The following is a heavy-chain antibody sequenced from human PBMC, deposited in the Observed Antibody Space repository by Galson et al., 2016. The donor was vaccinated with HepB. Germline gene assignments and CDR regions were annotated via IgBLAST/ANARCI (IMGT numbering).Heavy chain of an antibody. CDR1: GFTFSSYS. V-gene: IGHV3-21*01. CDR3: ARGEIVGAIFDY. Sequence: SLRLSCAASGFTFSSYSMNWVRQAPGKGLEWVSSISSSSSYIYYAGTANGRFTISRDNAKNSLYLQMNSLRAEDTAVYYCARGEIVGAIFDYWGQGTLVTVSS. J-gene: IGHJ4*02. D-gene: IGHD1-26*01. CDR2: ISSSSSYI.